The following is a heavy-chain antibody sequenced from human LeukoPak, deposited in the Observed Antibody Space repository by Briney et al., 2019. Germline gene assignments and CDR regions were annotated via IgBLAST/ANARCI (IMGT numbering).Heavy chain of an antibody. D-gene: IGHD5-24*01. CDR3: ARVRRDGLNFFDY. CDR1: GFTVSSNF. Sequence: GGPLRLSCAASGFTVSSNFMSWVRQAPGKGREWVSVIYSGDLTYYADSVKTRFNISRDNSKNKLYLQMNSLRAEDTAVYYCARVRRDGLNFFDYWGQGTLVTVFS. V-gene: IGHV3-66*01. J-gene: IGHJ4*02. CDR2: IYSGDLT.